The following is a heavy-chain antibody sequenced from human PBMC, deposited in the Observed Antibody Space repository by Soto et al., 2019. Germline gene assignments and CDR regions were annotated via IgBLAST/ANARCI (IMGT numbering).Heavy chain of an antibody. V-gene: IGHV1-2*02. CDR1: GYTFTGYY. CDR2: INPNSGGT. J-gene: IGHJ6*02. Sequence: GAAVKVSCKASGYTFTGYYMHWVRQAPGQGLEWMGWINPNSGGTNYAQKFQGRVTMTRDTSISTDYMELSRLRSDDKAVYYSASEAAARMAFIGGIDVWGQGTTVTVSS. CDR3: ASEAAARMAFIGGIDV. D-gene: IGHD6-13*01.